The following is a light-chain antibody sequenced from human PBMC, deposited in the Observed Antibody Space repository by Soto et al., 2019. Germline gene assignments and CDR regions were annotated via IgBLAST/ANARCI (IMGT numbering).Light chain of an antibody. V-gene: IGKV1-5*01. J-gene: IGKJ1*01. CDR3: QQYSVYWT. CDR1: QSVSTR. CDR2: DAS. Sequence: DIQMTQSPSTLSASVGDTVTVTCRASQSVSTRLARYQQKPGKAPKVLIYDASSWAGGVPSRFTGSGSGTEFTLTINSLQPDDFATYYCQQYSVYWTFGQGTKVDIK.